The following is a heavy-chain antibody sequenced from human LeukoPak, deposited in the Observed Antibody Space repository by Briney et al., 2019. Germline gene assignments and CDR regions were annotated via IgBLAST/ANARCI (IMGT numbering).Heavy chain of an antibody. V-gene: IGHV3-23*01. CDR1: GFTFSSYA. CDR3: AKDTAFHYDSSGYLDY. D-gene: IGHD3-22*01. J-gene: IGHJ4*02. Sequence: TGGSLRLSCAASGFTFSSYAMSWVRQAPGKGLEWVSAISGSGGSTYYADSVKGRFTISRDNSKNTLYLQMNSLRAEDTAVYYCAKDTAFHYDSSGYLDYWGQGTLVTVSS. CDR2: ISGSGGST.